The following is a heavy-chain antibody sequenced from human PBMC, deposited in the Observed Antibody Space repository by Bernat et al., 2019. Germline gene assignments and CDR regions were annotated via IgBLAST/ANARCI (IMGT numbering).Heavy chain of an antibody. D-gene: IGHD3-22*01. Sequence: VQLLESGGNLVQPGGSLRLSCAASGFTFSSYAMSWVRQAPGKGLEWIGSVYSSGSTYYNPSLKGRVTISVDTSKNQFSLKLTSVTAADTAVYYCATPWRATYYYGSSGYYGWDAFDTWGQGTMVTVSS. CDR3: ATPWRATYYYGSSGYYGWDAFDT. J-gene: IGHJ3*02. CDR2: VYSSGST. CDR1: GFTFSSYA. V-gene: IGHV4-59*05.